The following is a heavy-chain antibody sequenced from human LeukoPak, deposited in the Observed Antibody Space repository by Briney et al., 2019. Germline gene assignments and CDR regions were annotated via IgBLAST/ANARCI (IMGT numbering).Heavy chain of an antibody. V-gene: IGHV3-48*03. CDR1: GFTFSSYE. Sequence: PGGSLRLSCAVSGFTFSSYEMNWVRQAPGKGLEWVSYISSRGTTIYYVDSVKGRFTISRDNAKNSLYLQMNSLRAEDTALYYCARVRSGPHMDVWGQGTTVTVSS. CDR2: ISSRGTTI. CDR3: ARVRSGPHMDV. J-gene: IGHJ6*02.